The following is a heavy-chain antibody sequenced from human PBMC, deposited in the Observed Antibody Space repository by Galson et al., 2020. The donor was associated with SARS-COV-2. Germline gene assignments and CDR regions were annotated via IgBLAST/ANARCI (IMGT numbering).Heavy chain of an antibody. J-gene: IGHJ4*02. CDR3: ASGRESSGRFDY. Sequence: TLSLTCTVSGGSINSGDYYCSWVRQTPGKGMEWIGYMYYTGSSYYNPSLKRRTIISLDTSKNQFSLRLSSVTAADTAVYFCASGRESSGRFDYWGQGILVTVSS. V-gene: IGHV4-30-4*01. CDR1: GGSINSGDYY. CDR2: MYYTGSS.